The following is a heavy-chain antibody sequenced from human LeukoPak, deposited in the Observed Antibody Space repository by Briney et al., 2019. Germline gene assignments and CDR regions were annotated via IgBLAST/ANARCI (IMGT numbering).Heavy chain of an antibody. Sequence: GESLKISCKGSGYSFTSYWIGWVRQMPGKGLEWMGIIYPGDSDTRYSPSFQGQVTISADKSISTAYLQWSSLKASDTAMYYCARRLYSGYDKKWFDPWGQGTLVTVSS. V-gene: IGHV5-51*01. CDR3: ARRLYSGYDKKWFDP. D-gene: IGHD5-12*01. J-gene: IGHJ5*02. CDR2: IYPGDSDT. CDR1: GYSFTSYW.